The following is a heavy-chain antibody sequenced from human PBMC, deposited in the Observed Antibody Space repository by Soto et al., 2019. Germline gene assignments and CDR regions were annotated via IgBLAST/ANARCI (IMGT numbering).Heavy chain of an antibody. CDR1: GGTFSSYA. CDR2: IIPIFGTA. Sequence: ASVKVSCKASGGTFSSYAISWVRQAPGQGLEWMGGIIPIFGTANYAQKFQGRVTITADESTSTAYMELSSLGSEDTAVYYCAYCPAEYCSGGSCYYRLDYWGQGTLVTVSS. J-gene: IGHJ4*02. D-gene: IGHD2-15*01. CDR3: AYCPAEYCSGGSCYYRLDY. V-gene: IGHV1-69*13.